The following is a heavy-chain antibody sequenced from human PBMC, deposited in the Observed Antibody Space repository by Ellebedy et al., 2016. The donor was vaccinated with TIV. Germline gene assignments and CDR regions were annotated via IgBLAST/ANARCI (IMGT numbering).Heavy chain of an antibody. CDR2: VNPSGGST. Sequence: AASVKVSCKASGYTFTRYYMHWVRQAPGQGLEWMGIVNPSGGSTSYAQKLQGRVTMTRDTSTSTVYMELSSLRSDDTAVYYCARGQEDKITFGGVIVNLEYYYGMDVWGQGTTVTVSS. J-gene: IGHJ6*02. CDR3: ARGQEDKITFGGVIVNLEYYYGMDV. CDR1: GYTFTRYY. V-gene: IGHV1-46*04. D-gene: IGHD3-16*02.